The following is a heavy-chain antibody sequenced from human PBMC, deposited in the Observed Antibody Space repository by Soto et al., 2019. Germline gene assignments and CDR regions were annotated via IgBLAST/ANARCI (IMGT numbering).Heavy chain of an antibody. V-gene: IGHV1-18*01. CDR2: ISANNGQT. Sequence: QVQLVQSGTEVRKPGASVKVSCKGSGYTFTSYGISWVRQAPGQGLEWMGWISANNGQTDFVQRFQGRITMTTDASTTTAYMELRNLRSDDTAVYYCARDLGVDMVLTSSGTVAGSRDYWGQGTQVTVSS. CDR1: GYTFTSYG. J-gene: IGHJ4*02. D-gene: IGHD5-12*01. CDR3: ARDLGVDMVLTSSGTVAGSRDY.